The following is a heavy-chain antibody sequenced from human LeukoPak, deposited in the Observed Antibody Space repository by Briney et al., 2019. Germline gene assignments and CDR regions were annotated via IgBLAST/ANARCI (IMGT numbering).Heavy chain of an antibody. D-gene: IGHD3-3*01. Sequence: PSETLSLTCTVSGGSISSYYWSWIRQPPGKGLEWIGYIYYSGSTNYNPSLKSRVTISVDTSKNQFSLKLSSATAADTAVYYCARLPSYDFWSGLYFDYWGQGTLVTVSS. CDR3: ARLPSYDFWSGLYFDY. CDR2: IYYSGST. CDR1: GGSISSYY. V-gene: IGHV4-59*08. J-gene: IGHJ4*02.